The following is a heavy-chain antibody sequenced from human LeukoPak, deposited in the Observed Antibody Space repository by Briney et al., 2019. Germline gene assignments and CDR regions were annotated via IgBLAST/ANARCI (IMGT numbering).Heavy chain of an antibody. J-gene: IGHJ4*02. V-gene: IGHV1-46*01. CDR1: GYTFTSYY. CDR2: INPSGGST. CDR3: ARDGHLDSGGSCYYY. D-gene: IGHD2-15*01. Sequence: ASVKVSCKASGYTFTSYYMHWVRQAPGQGLEWMGIINPSGGSTSYAQKFQGRVTMTRDTSTSTVYVELSSLRSEDTAVYYCARDGHLDSGGSCYYYWGQGTLVTVSS.